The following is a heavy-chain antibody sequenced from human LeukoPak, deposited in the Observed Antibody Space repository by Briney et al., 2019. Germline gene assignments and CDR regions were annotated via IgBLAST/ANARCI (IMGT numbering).Heavy chain of an antibody. CDR1: GFTFSSYG. CDR2: IRYDGSNK. J-gene: IGHJ4*02. CDR3: AKGRGGSGSYYYFDY. Sequence: GGSLRLSCAASGFTFSSYGMHWVRQAPGKGLEGVAFIRYDGSNKYYADSVKGRFTISRDNSKNTLYLQMNSLRAEDTAVYYCAKGRGGSGSYYYFDYWGQGTLVTVSS. D-gene: IGHD3-10*01. V-gene: IGHV3-30*02.